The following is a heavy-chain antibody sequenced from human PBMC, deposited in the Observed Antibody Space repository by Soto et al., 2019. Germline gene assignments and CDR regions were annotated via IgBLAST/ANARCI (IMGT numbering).Heavy chain of an antibody. CDR3: AREGGYCSGGSCYSSPAEYFQH. Sequence: GGSLRLSCAASGFTFSSYWMSWVRQAPGKGLEWVANIKQDGSEKYYVDSVKGRFTISRDNAKNSLYLQMNSLRAEDTAVYYCAREGGYCSGGSCYSSPAEYFQHWGQGTLVTVSS. J-gene: IGHJ1*01. CDR1: GFTFSSYW. CDR2: IKQDGSEK. V-gene: IGHV3-7*01. D-gene: IGHD2-15*01.